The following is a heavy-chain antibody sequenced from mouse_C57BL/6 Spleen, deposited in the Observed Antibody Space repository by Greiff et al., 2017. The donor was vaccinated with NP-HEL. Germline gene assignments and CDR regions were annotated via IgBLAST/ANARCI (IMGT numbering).Heavy chain of an antibody. V-gene: IGHV1-7*01. J-gene: IGHJ1*03. CDR1: GYTFTSYW. Sequence: QVHVKQSGAELAKPGASVKLSCKASGYTFTSYWMHWVKQRPGQGLEWIGYINPSSGYTKYNQKFKDKATLTADKSSSTAYMQLSSLTYEDSAVYYCARYLFVTTVVATDWYFDVWGTGTTVTVSS. D-gene: IGHD1-1*01. CDR3: ARYLFVTTVVATDWYFDV. CDR2: INPSSGYT.